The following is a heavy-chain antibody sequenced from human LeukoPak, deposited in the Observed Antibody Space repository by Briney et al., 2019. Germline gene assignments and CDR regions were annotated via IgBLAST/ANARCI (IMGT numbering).Heavy chain of an antibody. J-gene: IGHJ4*02. CDR1: GDSISNYY. CDR2: IYYSEST. CDR3: AAGLGATFGYPF. Sequence: SETLSLTCTVSGDSISNYYWSWIRQPPGKGLEWIGYIYYSESTNYNPSLKSRVTMSVDTSKNQFSLKLSSVTAADTAVYYCAAGLGATFGYPFWGQGTLVTVSS. D-gene: IGHD1-26*01. V-gene: IGHV4-59*12.